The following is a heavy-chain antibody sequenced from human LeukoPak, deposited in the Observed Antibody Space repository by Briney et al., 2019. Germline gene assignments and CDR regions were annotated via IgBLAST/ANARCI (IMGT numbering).Heavy chain of an antibody. CDR1: GFIFNNYE. V-gene: IGHV3-21*01. CDR3: ARVRWLSAAGTEGNFDY. Sequence: GGSLRLSCAASGFIFNNYEMNWVRQAPGKGLEWVSSISSSSSYIYYADSVKGRFTISRDNAKNSLYLQMDSLRAEDTAVYYCARVRWLSAAGTEGNFDYWGQGTLGTVSS. CDR2: ISSSSSYI. D-gene: IGHD6-13*01. J-gene: IGHJ4*02.